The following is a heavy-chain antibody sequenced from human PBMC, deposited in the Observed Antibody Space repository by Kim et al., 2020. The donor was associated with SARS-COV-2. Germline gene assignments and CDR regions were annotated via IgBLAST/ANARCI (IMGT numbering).Heavy chain of an antibody. J-gene: IGHJ4*02. CDR2: IYSGDSDT. CDR1: GYIFTNYW. Sequence: GESLKISCKGSGYIFTNYWIGWVRQMPGKGLEWMGIIYSGDSDTRYSPSFQGQVTVSADKSFSTAYLQWNSLKASDTAMYYCARHRTSDFGSIDSWGQGTMVTVSS. D-gene: IGHD1-1*01. V-gene: IGHV5-51*01. CDR3: ARHRTSDFGSIDS.